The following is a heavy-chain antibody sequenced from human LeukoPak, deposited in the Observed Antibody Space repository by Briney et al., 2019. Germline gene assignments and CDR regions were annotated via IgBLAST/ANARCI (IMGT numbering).Heavy chain of an antibody. CDR1: GGSISSYY. Sequence: PSETLSLTCTVSGGSISSYYWSWIRQPAGKGLEWIGRIYTSGSTNYNPSLKSRVTMSVDTSKNQFSLKLSSVTAADTAVYYCARQARYSGSYYYYYMDVWGKGTTVTVSS. CDR3: ARQARYSGSYYYYYMDV. J-gene: IGHJ6*03. V-gene: IGHV4-4*07. CDR2: IYTSGST. D-gene: IGHD1-26*01.